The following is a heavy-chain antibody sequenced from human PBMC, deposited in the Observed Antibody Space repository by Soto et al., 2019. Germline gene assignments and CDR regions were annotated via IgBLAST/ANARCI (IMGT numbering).Heavy chain of an antibody. CDR3: ARVYYADSEGSCFFVY. CDR2: INRDSSSI. D-gene: IGHD3-10*01. CDR1: GFTFNSFT. V-gene: IGHV3-21*01. Sequence: VQLVESGGGLIQPGGSLRLSCVGSGFTFNSFTMNWVRQAPGKGLEWVSYINRDSSSIYYADSVKGRFTVSRDNAKNSLFLQMDSLRAEDTTVYYCARVYYADSEGSCFFVYWGQGTLVTVSS. J-gene: IGHJ4*02.